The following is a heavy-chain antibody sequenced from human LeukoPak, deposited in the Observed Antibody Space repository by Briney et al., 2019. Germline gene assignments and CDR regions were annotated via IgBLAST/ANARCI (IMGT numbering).Heavy chain of an antibody. CDR2: ISYDGSNK. J-gene: IGHJ6*03. CDR3: ARGSGGLRYFDWSYMDV. V-gene: IGHV3-30*04. D-gene: IGHD3-9*01. Sequence: GGSLRLSCAASGFTFSSYGIHWVRQAPGKGLEWVAVISYDGSNKYYADSVKGRFTISRDNSKNTLYLQMNSLRAEDTAVYYCARGSGGLRYFDWSYMDVWGKGTTVTVSS. CDR1: GFTFSSYG.